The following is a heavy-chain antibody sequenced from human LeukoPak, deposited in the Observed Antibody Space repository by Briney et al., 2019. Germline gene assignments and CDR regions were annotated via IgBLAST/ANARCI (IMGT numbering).Heavy chain of an antibody. CDR1: GGSFSGYY. CDR3: AREITMVRGALDYYYYYMDV. J-gene: IGHJ6*03. V-gene: IGHV4-34*01. Sequence: SETLSLTCAVYGGSFSGYYWSWIRQPPGKGLEWIGEINHSGSTNYNPSLKSRVTISVDTSKNQFSLKLSSVTAADTAVYYCAREITMVRGALDYYYYYMDVWGKGTTVTISS. CDR2: INHSGST. D-gene: IGHD3-10*01.